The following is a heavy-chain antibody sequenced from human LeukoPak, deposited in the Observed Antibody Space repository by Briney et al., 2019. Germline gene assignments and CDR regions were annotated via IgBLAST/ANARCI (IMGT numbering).Heavy chain of an antibody. D-gene: IGHD1-7*01. CDR2: ISGSGGST. V-gene: IGHV3-23*01. Sequence: GGSLRPSCAASGFTFSSYAMSWVRQAPGKGLEWVSGISGSGGSTYYADSVKGRFTISRDNSKNTLYLQMNSLRAEDTAVYYCAKKDWNYGDQELYFDYWGQGTLVTVSS. CDR1: GFTFSSYA. J-gene: IGHJ4*02. CDR3: AKKDWNYGDQELYFDY.